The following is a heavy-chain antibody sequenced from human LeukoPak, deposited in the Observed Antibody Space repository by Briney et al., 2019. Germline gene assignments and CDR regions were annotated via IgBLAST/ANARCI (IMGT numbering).Heavy chain of an antibody. CDR1: GGTFSSYA. J-gene: IGHJ4*02. V-gene: IGHV1-69*13. CDR3: TTVQSYYYDSSGYYIIDY. CDR2: IIPIFGTA. D-gene: IGHD3-22*01. Sequence: ASVKVSCKASGGTFSSYAISWVRQAPGQGLEWMGGIIPIFGTANYAQKFQGRVTITADESTSTAYMELSSLRSEDTAVYYCTTVQSYYYDSSGYYIIDYWGQGTLVTVSS.